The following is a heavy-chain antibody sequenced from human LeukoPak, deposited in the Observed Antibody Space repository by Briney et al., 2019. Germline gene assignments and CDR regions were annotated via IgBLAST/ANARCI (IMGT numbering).Heavy chain of an antibody. J-gene: IGHJ4*02. V-gene: IGHV1-46*01. Sequence: ASVKVSCKASGYTFTSYYMHWVRQAPGQGLEWMGIINPSGGSTSYAQKFQGRVTMTRDTSTDTAYMELSSLRSEDTAVYYCATATVTTLVVDYFDYWGQGTLVTVSS. D-gene: IGHD4-17*01. CDR1: GYTFTSYY. CDR2: INPSGGST. CDR3: ATATVTTLVVDYFDY.